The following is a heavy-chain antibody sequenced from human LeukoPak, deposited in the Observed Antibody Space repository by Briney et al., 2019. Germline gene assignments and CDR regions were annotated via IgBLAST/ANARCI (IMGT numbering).Heavy chain of an antibody. J-gene: IGHJ6*03. V-gene: IGHV4-59*01. CDR2: IYYSGST. D-gene: IGHD6-13*01. Sequence: SETLSLTCTVSGGSISSYYWSWIRQPPGKGLEWIGYIYYSGSTNYNPSLKSRVTISVDTSKNQFSLKLSSLTAADTAVYYCARAQHGGDYYYYYMDVWGKGTTVTVSS. CDR3: ARAQHGGDYYYYYMDV. CDR1: GGSISSYY.